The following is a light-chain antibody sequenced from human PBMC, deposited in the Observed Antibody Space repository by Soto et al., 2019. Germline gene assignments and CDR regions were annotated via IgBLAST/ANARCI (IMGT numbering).Light chain of an antibody. V-gene: IGLV1-40*01. CDR3: QSYDSSLSGGVV. CDR1: SSNIGAGYD. J-gene: IGLJ2*01. Sequence: QSALTQPPSVSGAPGQRVTNSCTGSSSNIGAGYDVHWYQQLPATAPKLLIYGNNNRPSGVPDRFSGSKSGTSASLAITGLQAEDEADYYCQSYDSSLSGGVVFGGGTKLTVL. CDR2: GNN.